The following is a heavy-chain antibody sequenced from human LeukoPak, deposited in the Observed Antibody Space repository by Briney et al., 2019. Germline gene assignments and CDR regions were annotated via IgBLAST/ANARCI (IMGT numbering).Heavy chain of an antibody. CDR2: IYTNGST. V-gene: IGHV4-61*02. CDR3: ARLKSRLAAIDI. CDR1: GGSISSGSYY. D-gene: IGHD3-9*01. Sequence: SETLSLTCTVSGGSISSGSYYWSWIRQPAGKGLEWIGRIYTNGSTNYNPSLKSRVTISVDTSKNQFSLKLSSVTAADTAVYYCARLKSRLAAIDIWGQGTMVTVSS. J-gene: IGHJ3*02.